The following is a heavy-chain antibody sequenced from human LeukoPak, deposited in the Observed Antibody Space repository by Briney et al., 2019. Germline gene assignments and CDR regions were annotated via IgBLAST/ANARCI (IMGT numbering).Heavy chain of an antibody. Sequence: PGGSLSLSCAASGSTFSSYAMHCVRQAPGKGLEWVAVISYDGSNKYFPGSVKGRFTISRDNSKNTLYLEMNSLRAEDTAVYYCARDSLYYYDSSGSYPTGAFDIWGQGTMVTVSS. CDR2: ISYDGSNK. J-gene: IGHJ3*02. CDR1: GSTFSSYA. CDR3: ARDSLYYYDSSGSYPTGAFDI. D-gene: IGHD3-22*01. V-gene: IGHV3-30-3*01.